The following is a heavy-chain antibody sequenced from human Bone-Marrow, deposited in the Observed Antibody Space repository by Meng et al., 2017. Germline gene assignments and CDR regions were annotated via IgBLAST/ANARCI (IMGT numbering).Heavy chain of an antibody. Sequence: ASVKVSCKASGYTFSNNGVSWVRQAPGQGLEWMGWISAYDDKTKSAQKFQGRVTMTTDTSTGTAYMELRSLRSDDTAVYYCAGANYQYLKASYYYYGMDVWGQGTTVTVSS. CDR2: ISAYDDKT. V-gene: IGHV1-18*01. J-gene: IGHJ6*02. D-gene: IGHD1-7*01. CDR3: AGANYQYLKASYYYYGMDV. CDR1: GYTFSNNG.